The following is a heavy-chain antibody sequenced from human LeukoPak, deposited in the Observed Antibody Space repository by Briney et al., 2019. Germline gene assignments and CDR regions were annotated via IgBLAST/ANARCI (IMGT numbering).Heavy chain of an antibody. CDR3: ARSRGTVTRSYYYMDV. J-gene: IGHJ6*03. CDR2: IYHSGST. V-gene: IGHV4-59*08. CDR1: GGSISSYY. D-gene: IGHD4-17*01. Sequence: SETLSLTYTVSGGSISSYYWSWIRQPPGKGLEWIGSIYHSGSTYYNPSLKSRVTISVDTSKNQFSLKLSSVTAADTAVYYCARSRGTVTRSYYYMDVWGKGTTVTVSS.